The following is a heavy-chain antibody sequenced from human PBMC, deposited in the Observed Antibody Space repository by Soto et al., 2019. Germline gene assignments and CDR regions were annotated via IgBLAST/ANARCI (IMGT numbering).Heavy chain of an antibody. J-gene: IGHJ6*02. CDR3: ANQGPLIEYYYYGMDV. CDR1: GFTFSSYG. Sequence: QVQLVESGGGVVQPGRSLRLSCAASGFTFSSYGMHWVRQAPGKGLEWVAVISYDGSHKYYADSVKGRFTISRDNSKNTLYLQKNSLRAEDTAVYYCANQGPLIEYYYYGMDVWGQGTTVTVSS. D-gene: IGHD2-21*01. CDR2: ISYDGSHK. V-gene: IGHV3-30*18.